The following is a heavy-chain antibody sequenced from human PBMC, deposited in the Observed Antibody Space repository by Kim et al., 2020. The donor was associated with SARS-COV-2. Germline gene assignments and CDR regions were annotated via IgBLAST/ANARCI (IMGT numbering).Heavy chain of an antibody. D-gene: IGHD6-13*01. J-gene: IGHJ5*02. CDR1: GGSISSYY. CDR2: IYYSGST. Sequence: SETLSLTCTVSGGSISSYYWSWIRQPPGKGLEWIGYIYYSGSTNYNPSLKSRVTISVDTSKNQFSLKLSSVTAADTAVYYCARDGGSSWYINAFDPWGQGTLVTVSS. V-gene: IGHV4-59*01. CDR3: ARDGGSSWYINAFDP.